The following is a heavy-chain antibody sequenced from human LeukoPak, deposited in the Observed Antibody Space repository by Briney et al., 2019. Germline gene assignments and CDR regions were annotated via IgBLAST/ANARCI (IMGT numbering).Heavy chain of an antibody. D-gene: IGHD3-22*01. J-gene: IGHJ3*02. CDR2: ISAYNGNT. CDR3: ARRRITMIVVVRDVAFDI. V-gene: IGHV1-18*01. Sequence: ASVKVSCKASGYTFTSYGISWVRQAPGQGLEWMGWISAYNGNTNYAQKLQGRVTMTTDTSTSTAYMELRSLRSDDTAVYYCARRRITMIVVVRDVAFDIWGQGTMVTVSS. CDR1: GYTFTSYG.